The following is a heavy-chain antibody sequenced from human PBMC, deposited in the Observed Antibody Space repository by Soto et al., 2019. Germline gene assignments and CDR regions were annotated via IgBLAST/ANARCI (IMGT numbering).Heavy chain of an antibody. CDR2: IIPIFGTA. D-gene: IGHD2-2*01. CDR3: ARDVCSSTSCYVGVGYYYYYMDV. J-gene: IGHJ6*03. V-gene: IGHV1-69*13. Sequence: SVKVSCKASGGTFSSYAISWVRQAPGQGLEWMGGIIPIFGTANYAQKIQGRVTITADESTSTAYMEMSSIRSEDTAMNYCARDVCSSTSCYVGVGYYYYYMDVWGKGTTVTVSS. CDR1: GGTFSSYA.